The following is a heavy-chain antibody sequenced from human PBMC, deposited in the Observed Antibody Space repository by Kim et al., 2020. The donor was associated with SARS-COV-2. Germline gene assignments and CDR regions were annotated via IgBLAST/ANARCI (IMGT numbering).Heavy chain of an antibody. J-gene: IGHJ4*02. Sequence: GGSLRLSCAASGFSFSNYAMAWVRQAPGTELEWVSTFSGSGGGTYYADSVKGRFTISRDNSKNTLYLQMNSLRAEDMALYYCAKADSSSSPWYFDNWGQGTLVTVSS. D-gene: IGHD6-6*01. CDR3: AKADSSSSPWYFDN. CDR1: GFSFSNYA. CDR2: FSGSGGGT. V-gene: IGHV3-23*01.